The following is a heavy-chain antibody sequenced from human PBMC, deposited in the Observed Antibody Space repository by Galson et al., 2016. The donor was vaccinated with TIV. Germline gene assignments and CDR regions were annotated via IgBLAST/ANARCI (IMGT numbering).Heavy chain of an antibody. D-gene: IGHD2-15*01. CDR1: GLSVSINY. J-gene: IGHJ6*02. Sequence: SLRLSCAASGLSVSINYMTWVRQAPGKGLEWVSLISDGGKTYYSDSVKGRLTISRDNAKNTLYLQMNSLRVEDTALYYCARDRVVDATYYYYYYGMDVWGQGTAVTVSS. CDR3: ARDRVVDATYYYYYYGMDV. V-gene: IGHV3-53*05. CDR2: ISDGGKT.